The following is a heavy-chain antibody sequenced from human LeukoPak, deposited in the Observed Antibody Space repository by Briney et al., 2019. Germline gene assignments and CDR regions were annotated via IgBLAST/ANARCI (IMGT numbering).Heavy chain of an antibody. Sequence: SVKVSCKASGGTFSSYDIRWVRQAPGQGCEWMGGILPLFGKTNYAQKFQDRVPTTADKATSTAYMELSRLRSQETAVYYCAGGRTDIVVVPATLRNYYFDYWGQGTLVTVSS. CDR1: GGTFSSYD. CDR3: AGGRTDIVVVPATLRNYYFDY. CDR2: ILPLFGKT. D-gene: IGHD2-2*01. V-gene: IGHV1-69*06. J-gene: IGHJ4*02.